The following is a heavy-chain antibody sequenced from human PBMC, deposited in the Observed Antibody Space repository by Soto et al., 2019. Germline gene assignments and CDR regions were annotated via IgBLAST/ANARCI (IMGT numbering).Heavy chain of an antibody. Sequence: GASVNVPCKASRFTLSDYTIHLVRQAPGQRREWMGWINGDNDNTYYSQHFQGRVTITRDTSAGTVYMQLGSLTSEDTAVYYCARDDSGFSGSHYIDYFNYWGQGALVTVSS. J-gene: IGHJ4*02. CDR3: ARDDSGFSGSHYIDYFNY. CDR2: INGDNDNT. V-gene: IGHV1-3*01. CDR1: RFTLSDYT. D-gene: IGHD1-26*01.